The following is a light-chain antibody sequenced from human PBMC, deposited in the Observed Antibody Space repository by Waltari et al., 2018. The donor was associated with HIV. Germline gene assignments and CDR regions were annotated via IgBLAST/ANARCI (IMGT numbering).Light chain of an antibody. CDR2: RNN. CDR3: AAWDDTLTVV. J-gene: IGLJ2*01. Sequence: QSVLTQPPSASGTPGQSVTISCSGPSSNIGTNYVYWYQQFPGTAPKLLIYRNNKRPSGVPDRFSGSKSGTSASLAISGLRSDDEADYYCAAWDDTLTVVFGGGTKLTVL. V-gene: IGLV1-47*01. CDR1: SSNIGTNY.